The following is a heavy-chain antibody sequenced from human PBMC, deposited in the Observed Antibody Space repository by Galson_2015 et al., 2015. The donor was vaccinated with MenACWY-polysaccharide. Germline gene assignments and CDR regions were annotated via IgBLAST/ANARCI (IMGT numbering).Heavy chain of an antibody. Sequence: SVKVSCKASGYTFTDYYMHWVRQAPGQGLEWMGWMNSNSGDTKYAQKFQGRVTMTRDTSISTAYMELSSLTSDDTAVYYCARVRGYYDGSGYSYYFDNWGQGTLLTVSS. J-gene: IGHJ4*02. D-gene: IGHD3-22*01. V-gene: IGHV1-2*02. CDR1: GYTFTDYY. CDR3: ARVRGYYDGSGYSYYFDN. CDR2: MNSNSGDT.